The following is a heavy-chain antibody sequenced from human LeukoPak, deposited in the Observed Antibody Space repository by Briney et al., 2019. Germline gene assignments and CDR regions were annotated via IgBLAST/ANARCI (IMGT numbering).Heavy chain of an antibody. CDR2: ISGSGGST. J-gene: IGHJ4*02. CDR3: AKPGLLVPTAISFDY. CDR1: GFTFSSYA. D-gene: IGHD2-2*01. V-gene: IGHV3-23*01. Sequence: GGSLRLSCAASGFTFSSYAMSWVRQAPGKGLEWVSAISGSGGSTYYADSVKGRFTISRDNSKNTLYLQMNSLRAEDTAVYYCAKPGLLVPTAISFDYWGQGTLVTVSS.